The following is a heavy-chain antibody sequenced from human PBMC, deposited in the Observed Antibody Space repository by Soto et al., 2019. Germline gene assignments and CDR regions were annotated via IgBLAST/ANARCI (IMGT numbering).Heavy chain of an antibody. J-gene: IGHJ6*03. CDR1: GFMFQDYT. Sequence: EVQLVESGGGLVQPGRSLRLSCSASGFMFQDYTLHWVRQAPGKGLEWVSGINWNSGGIDYAGSVKGRFTISRDNAKKALYLQMNSLRPEDTALYYCAKQNYYGSGRRGYMDVWGKGTTVTVSS. CDR3: AKQNYYGSGRRGYMDV. D-gene: IGHD3-10*01. V-gene: IGHV3-9*01. CDR2: INWNSGGI.